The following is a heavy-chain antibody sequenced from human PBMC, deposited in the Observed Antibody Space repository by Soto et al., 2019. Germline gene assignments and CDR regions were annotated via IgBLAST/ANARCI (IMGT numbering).Heavy chain of an antibody. CDR3: PGLKSGWFGESVDC. CDR2: IYYSGST. D-gene: IGHD3-10*01. J-gene: IGHJ4*02. Sequence: QVQLQESGPGLVKPSETLSLTCTVSGDSISSYYGSWIRQPPGKGLEWIGYIYYSGSTNYNPSLTCRVTRAVDTSKNQFSLKLSSVTAADTAVYYCPGLKSGWFGESVDCWGQGTLVTVSS. V-gene: IGHV4-59*01. CDR1: GDSISSYY.